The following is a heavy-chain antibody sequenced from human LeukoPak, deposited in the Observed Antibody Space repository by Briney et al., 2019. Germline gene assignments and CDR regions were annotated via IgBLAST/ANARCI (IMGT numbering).Heavy chain of an antibody. CDR2: VYYSGSS. CDR3: ARARPGYNHMDV. Sequence: SETLSLTCNVSGDSISRGYYWGWIRQSPGKGLEWTGNVYYSGSSYFNPSLKSRVTLSADASQNQFSMKLTSLTAADTAVYYCARARPGYNHMDVWGKGTAVTVTS. V-gene: IGHV4-38-2*02. CDR1: GDSISRGYY. J-gene: IGHJ6*03.